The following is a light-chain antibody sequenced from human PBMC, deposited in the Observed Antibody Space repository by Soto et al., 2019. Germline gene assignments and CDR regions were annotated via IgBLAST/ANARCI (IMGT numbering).Light chain of an antibody. CDR3: SSYTSSSTLL. J-gene: IGLJ3*02. CDR2: EVT. CDR1: SSDVGGYNY. Sequence: QSVLTQPASVSGSPGQSITISCTGTSSDVGGYNYVSWYQQHPGKGPKLMIYEVTNRPSGVSNRFSGSKSGNTSSLTISGLHADDETDYYCSSYTSSSTLLFGGGTKLTVL. V-gene: IGLV2-14*01.